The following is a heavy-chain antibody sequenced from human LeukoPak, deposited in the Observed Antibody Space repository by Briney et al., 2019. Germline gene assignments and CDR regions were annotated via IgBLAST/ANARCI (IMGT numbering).Heavy chain of an antibody. J-gene: IGHJ4*02. V-gene: IGHV3-48*03. D-gene: IGHD2-2*01. Sequence: GGSLRLSCAASGFTFSSYEMNWVRQAPGKGLEWVSYISSSGSTIYYADSVKGRFTISRDNAKNSLYLQMNSLRAEDTAVYYCARDRPAVPTAIPFDYWGQGTPVTVSS. CDR3: ARDRPAVPTAIPFDY. CDR2: ISSSGSTI. CDR1: GFTFSSYE.